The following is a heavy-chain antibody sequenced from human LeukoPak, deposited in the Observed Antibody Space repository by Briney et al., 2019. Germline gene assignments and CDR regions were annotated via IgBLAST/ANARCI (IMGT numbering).Heavy chain of an antibody. D-gene: IGHD3-3*01. CDR2: IYHSGST. V-gene: IGHV4-34*01. CDR3: ARGAYDFWSSFEY. Sequence: SETLSLTCAVYGGSFSGYYWNWIRQPPGKGLEWIGYIYHSGSTYYNPSLKSRVTISIDRSKNQFSLKVTSVTAADTAVYYCARGAYDFWSSFEYWGQGTLVTVSS. CDR1: GGSFSGYY. J-gene: IGHJ4*02.